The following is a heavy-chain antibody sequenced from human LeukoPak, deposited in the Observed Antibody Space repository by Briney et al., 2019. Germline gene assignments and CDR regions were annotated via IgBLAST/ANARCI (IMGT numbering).Heavy chain of an antibody. CDR1: GYAFTVYD. Sequence: ASVKVSCKASGYAFTVYDINWVRQAPGQGLEWMGWMNPNTGDTGYAQKFQGRLTMTRNTSIDTAYMELSGLRSEDTAIYYCTRGSLSGSSRDYWGQGTLVTVSS. CDR2: MNPNTGDT. CDR3: TRGSLSGSSRDY. J-gene: IGHJ4*02. V-gene: IGHV1-8*01. D-gene: IGHD1-26*01.